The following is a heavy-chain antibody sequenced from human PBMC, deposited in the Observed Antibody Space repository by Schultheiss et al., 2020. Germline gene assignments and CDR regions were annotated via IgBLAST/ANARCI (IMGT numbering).Heavy chain of an antibody. CDR1: GFTFSSYG. CDR3: AGVPDSISVLSAFDI. V-gene: IGHV3-33*01. CDR2: IWYDGSNK. J-gene: IGHJ3*02. D-gene: IGHD2-2*01. Sequence: GGSLRLSCAASGFTFSSYGMHWVRQAPGKGLEWVAVIWYDGSNKYYADSVKGRFTISRDNSKNTLYLQMNSLRAEDTAVYYCAGVPDSISVLSAFDIWGQGTMVTVSS.